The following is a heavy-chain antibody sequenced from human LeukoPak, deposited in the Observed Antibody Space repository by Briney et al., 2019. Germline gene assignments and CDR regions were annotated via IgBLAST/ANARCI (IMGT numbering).Heavy chain of an antibody. CDR1: GFTFSSYW. V-gene: IGHV3-7*01. J-gene: IGHJ3*02. Sequence: PGGSLRLSCAASGFTFSSYWMSWVRQAPGKGLEWVANIKQDGSEKYYVDSVKGRFTISRDNAKNSLYLQMNSLRAEDTAVYYCARGREGIFGVVIPGDAFDIWGQGTMVTVSS. D-gene: IGHD3-3*01. CDR3: ARGREGIFGVVIPGDAFDI. CDR2: IKQDGSEK.